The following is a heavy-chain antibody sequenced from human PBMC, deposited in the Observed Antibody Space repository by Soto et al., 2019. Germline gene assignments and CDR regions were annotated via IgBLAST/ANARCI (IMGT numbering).Heavy chain of an antibody. CDR1: GGSISSYY. CDR2: IYYSGST. V-gene: IGHV4-59*01. D-gene: IGHD4-17*01. Sequence: SETLSLTCTVSGGSISSYYWIWIRQPPGKGLEWIGYIYYSGSTNYNPSLKSRVTISVDTSKNQFSLKLSSVTAADTAVYYCARSRNTVTPSGLQHWGQGTLVTVSS. CDR3: ARSRNTVTPSGLQH. J-gene: IGHJ1*01.